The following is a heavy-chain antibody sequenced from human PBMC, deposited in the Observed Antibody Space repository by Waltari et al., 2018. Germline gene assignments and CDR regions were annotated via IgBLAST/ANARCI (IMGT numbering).Heavy chain of an antibody. Sequence: QVHLVQSGSELKKPGASVKVSCKASGYTFTTYAINWVRQAPGQGLEWMGWIGTNSGNPMYAQGFTGRFVFSLDTSVSTTYLEISNLKAEDTAIYYCARVRCSGGSCYSGFDIWGQGTLVTVSS. CDR2: IGTNSGNP. D-gene: IGHD2-15*01. V-gene: IGHV7-4-1*02. J-gene: IGHJ4*02. CDR3: ARVRCSGGSCYSGFDI. CDR1: GYTFTTYA.